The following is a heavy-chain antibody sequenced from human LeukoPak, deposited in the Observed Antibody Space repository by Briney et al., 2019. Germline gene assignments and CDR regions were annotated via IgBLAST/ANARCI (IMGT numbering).Heavy chain of an antibody. Sequence: ASVKVSCKASGYTFTSYDINWVRQDTGQGLEWMGWMNPNSGNTGYAQKFQGRVTMTRNTSISTAYMELSSLRSEDTAVYYCARDYYYGSGSYTPYYYYMDVWGKGTTVTISS. CDR3: ARDYYYGSGSYTPYYYYMDV. CDR1: GYTFTSYD. V-gene: IGHV1-8*01. CDR2: MNPNSGNT. D-gene: IGHD3-10*01. J-gene: IGHJ6*03.